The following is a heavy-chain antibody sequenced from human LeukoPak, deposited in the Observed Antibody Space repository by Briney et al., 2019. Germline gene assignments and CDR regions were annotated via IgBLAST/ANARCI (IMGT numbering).Heavy chain of an antibody. CDR1: GYSISSGYY. Sequence: PSETLSLTSAVSGYSISSGYYWGRIRQPPGKGLEWIGSIYHSGSTYYNPSLKSRVTISVDTSKNQFTLKLSSVTAADTAVYYCARHLAYDFWSGYQLKSWFDPWGQGTLVTVSS. V-gene: IGHV4-38-2*01. D-gene: IGHD3-3*01. J-gene: IGHJ5*02. CDR3: ARHLAYDFWSGYQLKSWFDP. CDR2: IYHSGST.